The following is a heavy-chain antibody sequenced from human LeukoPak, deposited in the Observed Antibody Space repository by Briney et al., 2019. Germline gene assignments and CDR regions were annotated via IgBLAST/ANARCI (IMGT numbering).Heavy chain of an antibody. J-gene: IGHJ4*02. CDR3: ARQNLEWLLAYYFDY. Sequence: RSSETLSLTCTVSGGSISSSSYYWGWIRQPPGKGLEWIGRIYYSGSTYYNPSLKSRVTISVDTSKNQFSLKLSSVTAADTAVYYCARQNLEWLLAYYFDYWGQGTLVTVSS. V-gene: IGHV4-39*01. D-gene: IGHD3-3*01. CDR2: IYYSGST. CDR1: GGSISSSSYY.